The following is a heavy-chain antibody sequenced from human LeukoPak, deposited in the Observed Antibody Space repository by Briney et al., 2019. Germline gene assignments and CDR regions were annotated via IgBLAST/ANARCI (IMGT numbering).Heavy chain of an antibody. Sequence: PSETLSLTCAVYGGSFSGYYWSWIRQPPGKGLEWIGEINHSGSTNYNPSLKSRVTISVDTYKNQFSLKLSSVTAADTAVYYCARGLVGYYGSGSYRYFDYWGQGTLVTVSS. V-gene: IGHV4-34*01. CDR3: ARGLVGYYGSGSYRYFDY. CDR1: GGSFSGYY. J-gene: IGHJ4*02. CDR2: INHSGST. D-gene: IGHD3-10*01.